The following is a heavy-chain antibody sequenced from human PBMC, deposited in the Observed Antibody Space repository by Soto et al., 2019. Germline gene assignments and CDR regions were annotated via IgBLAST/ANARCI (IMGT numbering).Heavy chain of an antibody. CDR1: GFTFSTYA. V-gene: IGHV3-23*01. CDR3: AKERSSGWSFDY. D-gene: IGHD6-19*01. J-gene: IGHJ4*02. CDR2: ISGSGDST. Sequence: EVQLLESGGGLVQPGGSLRLSCAASGFTFSTYAMNWVRQAPGMGLEWVSGISGSGDSTYYADSVKGRFTVSRDNSKNTLYLQMNSLRAEDTAVFYCAKERSSGWSFDYWGQGTLVTVSS.